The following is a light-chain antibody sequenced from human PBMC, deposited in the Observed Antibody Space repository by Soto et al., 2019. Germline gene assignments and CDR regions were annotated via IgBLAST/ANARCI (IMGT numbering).Light chain of an antibody. CDR2: EVS. Sequence: QSALTQPPSASGSPGQSVTISCTGTSSDVGDYKFVSWYQQHPGKAPKLLIYEVSRRPSGVPDRFSGSKSGNTASLTVSGLQAEDEADYYCSSYAGNNNVVFGGCTQLTVL. CDR3: SSYAGNNNVV. CDR1: SSDVGDYKF. J-gene: IGLJ2*01. V-gene: IGLV2-8*01.